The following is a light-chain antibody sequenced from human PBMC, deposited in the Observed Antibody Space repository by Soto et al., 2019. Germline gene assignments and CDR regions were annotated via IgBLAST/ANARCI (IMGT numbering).Light chain of an antibody. V-gene: IGKV3D-15*01. CDR2: GAS. CDR3: QQYRAWPLS. Sequence: EIVVTQSPATLSVSPGERATLSCRASQTIGNHLAGYEQMPGQPPRLLIYGASTRATSIPARFSSSGSGTELTLTISSLQSGDFAVYYCQQYRAWPLSFGGGTKVEMK. CDR1: QTIGNH. J-gene: IGKJ4*01.